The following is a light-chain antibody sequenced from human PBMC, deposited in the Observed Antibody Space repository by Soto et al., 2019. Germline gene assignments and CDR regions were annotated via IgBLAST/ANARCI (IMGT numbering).Light chain of an antibody. Sequence: ETVMTQSPITLSLSPGDRATLSCRASHSVRSSLAWYQQKPGQPPRLLIYAASTRATGIPGRFSGSGSGTEFTLTISSLQSEDSAVYYCQQYNDWPPLTFGGGTKVEIK. V-gene: IGKV3-15*01. J-gene: IGKJ4*01. CDR1: HSVRSS. CDR2: AAS. CDR3: QQYNDWPPLT.